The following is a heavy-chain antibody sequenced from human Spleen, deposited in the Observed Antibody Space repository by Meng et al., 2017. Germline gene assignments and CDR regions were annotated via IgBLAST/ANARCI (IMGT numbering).Heavy chain of an antibody. J-gene: IGHJ5*02. CDR1: GGSISSGGYY. CDR2: IYYSGST. CDR3: ARGVTMVRGTTWDWFDP. D-gene: IGHD3-10*01. V-gene: IGHV4-31*01. Sequence: GQLREWGPGLGNPSQTLSLTCSSSGGSISSGGYYWSWIRQHPGKGLEWIGYIYYSGSTYYNPSLKSLVTISVDTSKNQFSLKLSSVTAADTAVYYCARGVTMVRGTTWDWFDPWGQGTLVTVSS.